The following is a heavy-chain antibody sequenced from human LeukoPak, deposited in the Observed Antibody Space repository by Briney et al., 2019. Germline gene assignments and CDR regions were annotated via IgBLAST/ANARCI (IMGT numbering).Heavy chain of an antibody. D-gene: IGHD1-26*01. V-gene: IGHV1-18*04. J-gene: IGHJ6*03. CDR3: AFSSYYLQGNYYYMDV. CDR2: ISAYNGNT. CDR1: GDIFSSYY. Sequence: GASVKVSCKASGDIFSSYYMHWVRQAPGQGLEWMGWISAYNGNTYYSQHLQGRVTMTTDTSTSTVYMELRGLRSDDTAVYYCAFSSYYLQGNYYYMDVWGKGTTVTASS.